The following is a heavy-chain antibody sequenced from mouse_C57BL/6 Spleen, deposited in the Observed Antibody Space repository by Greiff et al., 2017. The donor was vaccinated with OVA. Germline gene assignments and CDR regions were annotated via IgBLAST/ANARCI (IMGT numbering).Heavy chain of an antibody. D-gene: IGHD2-12*01. J-gene: IGHJ4*01. Sequence: DVKLVESGGGLVKPGGSLKLSCAASGFTFSSYAMSCVRQTPEKRLEWVATISDGGSYTYYPDNVKGRFTISRDNAKNNLYLQMSHLKSEDTAMYYCARGDDDYAMDYWGQGTSVTVSS. CDR3: ARGDDDYAMDY. V-gene: IGHV5-4*03. CDR2: ISDGGSYT. CDR1: GFTFSSYA.